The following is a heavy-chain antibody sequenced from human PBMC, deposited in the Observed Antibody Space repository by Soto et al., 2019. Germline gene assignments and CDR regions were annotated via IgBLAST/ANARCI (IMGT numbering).Heavy chain of an antibody. CDR3: ARDLSYEGNPSAFXY. Sequence: PGGSLRLSCAVSGVTLINFWMNWVRQAPGKGPEWVSVIYSGGSTYYADSVKGRFTISRDNSKHTLYLQMNSLRPEDTAVYYCARDLSYEGNPSAFXYWGQGTLVXVSS. D-gene: IGHD5-18*01. J-gene: IGHJ4*02. CDR2: IYSGGST. V-gene: IGHV3-53*05. CDR1: GVTLINFW.